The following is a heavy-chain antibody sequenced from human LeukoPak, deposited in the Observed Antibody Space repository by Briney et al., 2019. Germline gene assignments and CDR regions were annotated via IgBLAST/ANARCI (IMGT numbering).Heavy chain of an antibody. CDR2: IIPIFGTA. D-gene: IGHD3-22*01. CDR1: GGTFSSYA. J-gene: IGHJ6*03. V-gene: IGHV1-69*13. CDR3: ARGGYYYDSSGDYYYYMDV. Sequence: ASVKVSCNASGGTFSSYAISWVRQAPGQGLEWMGGIIPIFGTANYAQKFQGRVTITADESTSTAYMELSSLRSEDTAVYYCARGGYYYDSSGDYYYYMDVWGKGTTVTVSS.